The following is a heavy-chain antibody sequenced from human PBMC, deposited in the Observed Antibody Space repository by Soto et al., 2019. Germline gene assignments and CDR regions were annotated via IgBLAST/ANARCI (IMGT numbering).Heavy chain of an antibody. CDR3: ARAPVYYDSSGYYPYYFDY. Sequence: SVTLSHPCTVSGGSISSGGDYWSWIRQHPGKGLEWIGYIYYSGSTYYNPSLKSRVTISVDTSKNQFSLKLSSVTAADTAVYYCARAPVYYDSSGYYPYYFDYWGQGTLVTVSS. CDR2: IYYSGST. D-gene: IGHD3-22*01. V-gene: IGHV4-31*03. CDR1: GGSISSGGDY. J-gene: IGHJ4*02.